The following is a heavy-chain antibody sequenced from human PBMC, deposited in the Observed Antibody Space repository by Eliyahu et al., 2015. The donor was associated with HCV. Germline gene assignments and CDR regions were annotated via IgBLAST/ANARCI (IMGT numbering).Heavy chain of an antibody. Sequence: QVQLVESGGGVVQPGGSLRLSCVASGLTLSSYAMPWVRQAPGKGLEWVALISYDGNHKYYADSVRGRFTISKDNSENTLYLQMNSLSAEDTAVYYCASPTYYDSSGYYNWGQGTLVTVSS. V-gene: IGHV3-30*04. CDR1: GLTLSSYA. CDR3: ASPTYYDSSGYYN. D-gene: IGHD3-22*01. CDR2: ISYDGNHK. J-gene: IGHJ4*02.